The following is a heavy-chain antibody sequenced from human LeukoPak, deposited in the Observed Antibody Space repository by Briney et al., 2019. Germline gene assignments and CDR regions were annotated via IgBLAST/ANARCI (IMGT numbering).Heavy chain of an antibody. Sequence: PGGSLRLSCAASGFTVSSNYMSWVRQAPGKGLEWVSVIHSGGSTYYADSVKGRFTISRDNSKNTLYLQMNSLRAEDTAVYYCARARYSSTIDYWGQGTLVTVSS. D-gene: IGHD6-13*01. J-gene: IGHJ4*02. CDR3: ARARYSSTIDY. V-gene: IGHV3-53*01. CDR1: GFTVSSNY. CDR2: IHSGGST.